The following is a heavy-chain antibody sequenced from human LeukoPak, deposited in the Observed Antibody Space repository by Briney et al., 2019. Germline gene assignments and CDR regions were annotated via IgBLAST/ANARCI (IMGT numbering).Heavy chain of an antibody. CDR1: GGSIGSYY. V-gene: IGHV4-59*01. Sequence: SETLSLTCTVSGGSIGSYYWCWIRQPPGKGLEWIGYIYYSGSTNYNPSLKSRVTISVDTSKNQFSLKLSSVTAADTAVYYCARGAYRSYVPFDYWGQGTLVTVSS. CDR2: IYYSGST. D-gene: IGHD3-10*02. CDR3: ARGAYRSYVPFDY. J-gene: IGHJ4*02.